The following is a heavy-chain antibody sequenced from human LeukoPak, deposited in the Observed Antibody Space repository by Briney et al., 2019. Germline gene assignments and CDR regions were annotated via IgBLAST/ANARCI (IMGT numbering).Heavy chain of an antibody. CDR2: ISYDRSET. J-gene: IGHJ4*02. D-gene: IGHD6-25*01. Sequence: PRGSLRLSCAASGFTFGSYGMHWVRQAPGKGLEWVAFISYDRSETYYADSVKGRFSISRDNSKNTVYLQMNSLRTEDRAVYYCAREGGYYFDHWGQGNLVTVSS. CDR1: GFTFGSYG. V-gene: IGHV3-30*03. CDR3: AREGGYYFDH.